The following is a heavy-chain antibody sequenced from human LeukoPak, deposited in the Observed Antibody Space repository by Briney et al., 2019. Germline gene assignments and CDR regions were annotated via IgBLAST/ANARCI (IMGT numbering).Heavy chain of an antibody. V-gene: IGHV4-39*01. CDR1: GGSISSSSYY. D-gene: IGHD3-16*01. J-gene: IGHJ4*02. CDR2: IYYSGST. Sequence: SETLSLTCTVSGGSISSSSYYWGWIRQPPGKGLEWIGSIYYSGSTYYNPSLKSRVTISVDTSKNQFSLKLSSVTAADTAVYYCARQLLSFDYWGQGTLVTVSS. CDR3: ARQLLSFDY.